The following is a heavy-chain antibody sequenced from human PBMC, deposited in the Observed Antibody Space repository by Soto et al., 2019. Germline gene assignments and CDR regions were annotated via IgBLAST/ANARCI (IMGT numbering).Heavy chain of an antibody. Sequence: PGGSLRLSCVGSGFTFSSNWMTWVRQAPGKGLAWVSRIDTYGSATKYADSVEGRFSISKDNAENTLYLQMNNLRADDTAVYYCVRVLKSIGWDNDVFDIWGQGTMVTVS. D-gene: IGHD6-19*01. CDR1: GFTFSSNW. CDR3: VRVLKSIGWDNDVFDI. J-gene: IGHJ3*02. V-gene: IGHV3-74*01. CDR2: IDTYGSAT.